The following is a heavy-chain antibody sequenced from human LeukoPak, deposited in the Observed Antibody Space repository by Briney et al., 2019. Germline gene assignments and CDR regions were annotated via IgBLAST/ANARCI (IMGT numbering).Heavy chain of an antibody. CDR3: ARYLLNGDLDY. D-gene: IGHD4-17*01. CDR1: GFTVSSNY. Sequence: GGSLRLSCAASGFTVSSNYMSWVRQAPGKGLEWVSVIYSGGSTYYADSVKGRFTISRDNSKNTLYLQMNSLRAEDTAVYYCARYLLNGDLDYWGQGTPVTVSS. CDR2: IYSGGST. V-gene: IGHV3-53*01. J-gene: IGHJ4*02.